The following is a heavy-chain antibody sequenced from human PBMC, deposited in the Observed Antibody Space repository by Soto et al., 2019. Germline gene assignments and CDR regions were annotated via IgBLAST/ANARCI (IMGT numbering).Heavy chain of an antibody. CDR3: ARDQGYSYGRPDYSYYYYGMDV. CDR2: IWYDGSNK. J-gene: IGHJ6*02. CDR1: GFTFSSYG. D-gene: IGHD5-18*01. V-gene: IGHV3-33*01. Sequence: QPGGSLRLSCAASGFTFSSYGMHWVRQAPGKGLEWVAVIWYDGSNKYYADSVKGRFTISRDNSKNTLYLQMNSLRAEDTAVYYCARDQGYSYGRPDYSYYYYGMDVWGQGTTVTVSS.